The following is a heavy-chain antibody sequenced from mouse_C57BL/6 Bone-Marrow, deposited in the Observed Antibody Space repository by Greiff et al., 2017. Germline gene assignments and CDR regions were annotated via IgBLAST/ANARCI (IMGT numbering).Heavy chain of an antibody. CDR2: IYPRSGNT. CDR3: AILLLSYVPFCYAMDY. J-gene: IGHJ4*01. Sequence: VKVVESGAELARPGASVKLSCKASGYTFTSYGISWVKQRTGQGLEWIGEIYPRSGNTYYNEKFKGKATLTADKSSSTAYMELRSLTSEDSAVXFCAILLLSYVPFCYAMDYWGQGTSVTVSS. CDR1: GYTFTSYG. D-gene: IGHD1-1*01. V-gene: IGHV1-81*01.